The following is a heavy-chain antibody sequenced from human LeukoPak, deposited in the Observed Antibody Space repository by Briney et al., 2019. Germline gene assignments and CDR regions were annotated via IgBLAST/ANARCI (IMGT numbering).Heavy chain of an antibody. CDR2: VYHSGGA. D-gene: IGHD1-14*01. CDR1: GASIASHSW. Sequence: LETLFLTCAVSGASIASHSWWSWVRQPPGKGLEWIGEVYHSGGANYKPSLKSRVTISVDTSRNHFSLKLTSVTAADTAVYFCAYNRNFALDNWGQGTLVTVSS. J-gene: IGHJ4*01. V-gene: IGHV4/OR15-8*01. CDR3: AYNRNFALDN.